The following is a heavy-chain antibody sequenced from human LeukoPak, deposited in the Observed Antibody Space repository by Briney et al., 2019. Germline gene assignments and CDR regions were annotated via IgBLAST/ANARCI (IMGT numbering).Heavy chain of an antibody. D-gene: IGHD6-19*01. J-gene: IGHJ4*02. V-gene: IGHV3-9*01. CDR2: ISWNSDTV. CDR1: GFTFDDYA. Sequence: GGSLRLSCAASGFTFDDYAMRWVRQAPGKGLEWVSSISWNSDTVAYAGSVKGRSTISRDNAKNSLYLQMNSLRAEDTALYFCAKGGSGWYEADYWGQGTLVTVSS. CDR3: AKGGSGWYEADY.